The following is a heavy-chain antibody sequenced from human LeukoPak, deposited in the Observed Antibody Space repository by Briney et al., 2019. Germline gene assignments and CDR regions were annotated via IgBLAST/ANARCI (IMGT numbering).Heavy chain of an antibody. Sequence: SETLSLTCTVSGGSISSYYWSWIRQPPGKGLEWIGYIYYSGSTNYNPSLKSRVTISVDTSKNQFSLKLSSVTAADTAVYYCARAHMITSYYYYYYMDVWGKGTTVTVSS. CDR3: ARAHMITSYYYYYYMDV. CDR1: GGSISSYY. CDR2: IYYSGST. J-gene: IGHJ6*03. V-gene: IGHV4-59*01. D-gene: IGHD3-16*01.